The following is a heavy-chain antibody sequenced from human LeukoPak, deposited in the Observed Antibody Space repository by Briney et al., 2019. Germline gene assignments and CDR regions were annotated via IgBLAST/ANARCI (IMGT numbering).Heavy chain of an antibody. CDR3: ARVREYSSSYYYYYYMDV. CDR1: GYTFTSYD. J-gene: IGHJ6*03. V-gene: IGHV1-8*01. CDR2: MNPNSGNT. D-gene: IGHD6-6*01. Sequence: ASVKVSCKASGYTFTSYDINWVRQATGQGREWMGWMNPNSGNTGYAQKFQGRVTMTRNTSISTAYMELSSLRSEDTAVYYCARVREYSSSYYYYYYMDVWGKGTTVTVSS.